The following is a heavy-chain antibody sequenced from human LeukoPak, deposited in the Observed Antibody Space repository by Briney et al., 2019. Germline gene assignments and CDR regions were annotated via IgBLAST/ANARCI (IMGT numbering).Heavy chain of an antibody. Sequence: GGSLRLSCAASGFTFSTFAMIWVRQPPGKGLEWVSSIFPSGGEIHYADSVRGRFTISRDNSKNTLSLQMNSLRADDTAVYYCGRDGRYSSSSYYYYYMDVWGKGTTVTVSS. V-gene: IGHV3-23*01. CDR1: GFTFSTFA. CDR2: IFPSGGEI. D-gene: IGHD6-6*01. J-gene: IGHJ6*03. CDR3: GRDGRYSSSSYYYYYMDV.